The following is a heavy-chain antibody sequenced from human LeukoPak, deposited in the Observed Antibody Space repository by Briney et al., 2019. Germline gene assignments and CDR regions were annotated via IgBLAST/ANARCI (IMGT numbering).Heavy chain of an antibody. Sequence: QAGGSLRLSCAASGFTFSSYAVHWVRQAPGKGLEWVAIISYDGRHEYYADSVKGRFTISRDNSKNTLYLQMTSLRAEDTAVYYCAKDVGPSGLGSGWPFDYWGQGTLVTVSS. CDR2: ISYDGRHE. J-gene: IGHJ4*02. CDR1: GFTFSSYA. CDR3: AKDVGPSGLGSGWPFDY. V-gene: IGHV3-30*18. D-gene: IGHD6-19*01.